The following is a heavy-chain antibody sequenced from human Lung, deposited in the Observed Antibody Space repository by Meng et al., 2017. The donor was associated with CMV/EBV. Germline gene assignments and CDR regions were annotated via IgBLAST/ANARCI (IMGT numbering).Heavy chain of an antibody. J-gene: IGHJ4*02. CDR2: INPYTGGT. CDR1: GYTFTGYY. Sequence: SVXVSXXASGYTFTGYYMHWVRQAPGQGLEWMGWINPYTGGTNYPQKFQGRVTITRDTSISTAYMDLSRLRSDDTAVYYCARVYYDTSGSSHYYVFWGQGTXVTVSS. CDR3: ARVYYDTSGSSHYYVF. V-gene: IGHV1-2*02. D-gene: IGHD3-22*01.